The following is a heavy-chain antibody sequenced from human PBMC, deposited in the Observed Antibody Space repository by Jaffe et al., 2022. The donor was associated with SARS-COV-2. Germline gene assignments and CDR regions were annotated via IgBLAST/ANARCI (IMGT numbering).Heavy chain of an antibody. CDR1: GFSFRDYG. CDR2: IALDGTND. Sequence: QVQLVESGGRVVKPGRSLRLSCTASGFSFRDYGMHWLRQAPGKGLEWVAVIALDGTNDFYADSVKGRFTISRDNSNNTLYLQMDVLRAEDTAIYYCAKGPTIPDHWGPGTLVTVSS. J-gene: IGHJ5*02. D-gene: IGHD2-21*01. V-gene: IGHV3-30*18. CDR3: AKGPTIPDH.